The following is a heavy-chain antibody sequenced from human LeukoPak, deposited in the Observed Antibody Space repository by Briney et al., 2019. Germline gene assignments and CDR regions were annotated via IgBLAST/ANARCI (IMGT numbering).Heavy chain of an antibody. V-gene: IGHV3-30*02. J-gene: IGHJ4*02. CDR1: GFTFSSYG. Sequence: GGSLRLSCAASGFTFSSYGMHWVRQAPGKELEWVAFIRYDGSNKYYADSMKGRFTISRDNSKNTLYLQMNSLRAEDTAVYYCAKRGITIFGVATTEDYWGQGTLVTVSS. CDR3: AKRGITIFGVATTEDY. CDR2: IRYDGSNK. D-gene: IGHD3-3*01.